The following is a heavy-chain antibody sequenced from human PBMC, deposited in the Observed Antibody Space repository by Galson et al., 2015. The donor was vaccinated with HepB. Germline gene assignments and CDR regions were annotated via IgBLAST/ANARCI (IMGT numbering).Heavy chain of an antibody. CDR3: ARTADAEHFQH. D-gene: IGHD2-2*01. J-gene: IGHJ1*01. V-gene: IGHV1-18*04. CDR1: GYTFTSYG. Sequence: SVKVSCKASGYTFTSYGISWVRQAPGQGLEWMGWISGYDGNTNYAQKFQGRVTMTTDTSTSTVYMELRSLRSDDTAVYYCARTADAEHFQHWGQGTLVTVSS. CDR2: ISGYDGNT.